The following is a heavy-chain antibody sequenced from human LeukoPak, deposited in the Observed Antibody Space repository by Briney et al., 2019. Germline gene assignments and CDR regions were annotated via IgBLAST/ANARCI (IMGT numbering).Heavy chain of an antibody. J-gene: IGHJ4*02. Sequence: SETLSLTCAVYGGSFSGYYWSWIRQPPGKGLEWIGEINHSGSTNYNPSLKSRVTISVDTSKNQFSLKLSSVTAADTAVYYCARSGWYLFGFDYWGQGTLITVSS. D-gene: IGHD6-19*01. CDR2: INHSGST. CDR3: ARSGWYLFGFDY. CDR1: GGSFSGYY. V-gene: IGHV4-34*01.